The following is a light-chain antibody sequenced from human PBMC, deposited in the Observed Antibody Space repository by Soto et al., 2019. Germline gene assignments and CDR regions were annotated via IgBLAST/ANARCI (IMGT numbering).Light chain of an antibody. CDR1: SSDIGGCND. V-gene: IGLV2-14*01. CDR2: GVS. J-gene: IGLJ1*01. Sequence: QSALTQPASVSGSPGQSITISCTGTSSDIGGCNDVSWYQQHPGKAPKLMIYGVSNRPSGVSNRFSGSKSGTTASLTISGLQAEDEADYYCRSYTSSSTVLYVFGTGTKLTVL. CDR3: RSYTSSSTVLYV.